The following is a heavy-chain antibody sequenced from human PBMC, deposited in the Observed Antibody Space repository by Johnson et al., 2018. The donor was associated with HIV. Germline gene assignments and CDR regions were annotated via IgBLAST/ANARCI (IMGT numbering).Heavy chain of an antibody. V-gene: IGHV3-33*06. Sequence: QVQLVESGGGLVKPGGSLRLSCVASGVIFSNYGMYWVRQAPGKGLEWVAVIWYDGSNKYYADSVKGRFTISRDNYKNKLYLQMNSLRAEDTAVYYCAKDPNPYYDSSGYYLMSFAFAAFDIWGQGTMVTVSS. CDR2: IWYDGSNK. J-gene: IGHJ3*02. CDR3: AKDPNPYYDSSGYYLMSFAFAAFDI. CDR1: GVIFSNYG. D-gene: IGHD3-22*01.